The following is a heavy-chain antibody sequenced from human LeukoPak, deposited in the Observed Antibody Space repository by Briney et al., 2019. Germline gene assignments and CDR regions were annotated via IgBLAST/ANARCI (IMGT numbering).Heavy chain of an antibody. D-gene: IGHD3-10*01. J-gene: IGHJ6*03. CDR1: GYTLTELS. Sequence: ASVKVSCKVSGYTLTELSMHWVRQAPGKGLEWMGGFDPEDGETIYAQKFQGRVAMTEDTSTDTAYMELSSLRSEDTAVYYCATIMVRGAQYYYYYMDVWGKGTTVTVSS. CDR3: ATIMVRGAQYYYYYMDV. CDR2: FDPEDGET. V-gene: IGHV1-24*01.